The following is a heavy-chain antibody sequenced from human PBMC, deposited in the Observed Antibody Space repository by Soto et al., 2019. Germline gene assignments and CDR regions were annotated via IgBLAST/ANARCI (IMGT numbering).Heavy chain of an antibody. J-gene: IGHJ4*02. CDR1: GYTFPNYN. D-gene: IGHD2-21*02. Sequence: QVPLVQSGAEMKKPGASVRVSCKASGYTFPNYNISWVRQAPGQGLEWMGWITAGNGNTNYAQKLHGRFTMTTDTSTTTAYMYLRTLRSADTAVDYCASLTAAVTAAGGGWTFANWGQGTLITVSS. CDR3: ASLTAAVTAAGGGWTFAN. CDR2: ITAGNGNT. V-gene: IGHV1-18*01.